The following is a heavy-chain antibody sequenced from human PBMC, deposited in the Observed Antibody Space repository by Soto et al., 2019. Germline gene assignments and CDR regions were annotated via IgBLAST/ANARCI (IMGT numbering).Heavy chain of an antibody. CDR2: IWAHGTDQ. V-gene: IGHV3-33*06. CDR1: GYSITNNG. J-gene: IGHJ4*02. D-gene: IGHD1-1*01. Sequence: QVRLVQSGGGVVQPGRSLTLSCAASGYSITNNGMHWVRQAPGKGLEWVALIWAHGTDQYYADSVKGRFTVSRDTSTNTVYVQMNSLRAEDTARYYCGKDIRSGSIDYWGQGTLVTVSS. CDR3: GKDIRSGSIDY.